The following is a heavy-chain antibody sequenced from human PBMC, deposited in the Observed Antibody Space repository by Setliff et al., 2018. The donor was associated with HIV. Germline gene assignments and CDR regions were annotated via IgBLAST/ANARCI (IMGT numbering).Heavy chain of an antibody. CDR3: ARARRVGSYSRVDYFDY. CDR2: IRSKANSYAT. J-gene: IGHJ4*02. D-gene: IGHD3-10*01. V-gene: IGHV3-73*01. CDR1: GFTFSGSA. Sequence: LRLSCAASGFTFSGSAMHWVRQASGKGLEWVGRIRSKANSYATAYAASVKGRFTISRDDSKNTAYLQMNSLKTEDTAVYFCARARRVGSYSRVDYFDYWGQGTLVTVSS.